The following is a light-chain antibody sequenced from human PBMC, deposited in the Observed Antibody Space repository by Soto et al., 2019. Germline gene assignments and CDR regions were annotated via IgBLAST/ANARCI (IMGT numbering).Light chain of an antibody. CDR3: QQYNSYPT. V-gene: IGKV1-5*03. CDR1: QSISSW. CDR2: KAS. Sequence: DIQMTQSPSTLSASVGDRVTITCRASQSISSWLAWYQQKPGKAPKLLIYKASSLESGVPSRFSGSGSGKEVPPISSRLQHDDSATYYCQQYNSYPTFGGGTKVEIK. J-gene: IGKJ4*01.